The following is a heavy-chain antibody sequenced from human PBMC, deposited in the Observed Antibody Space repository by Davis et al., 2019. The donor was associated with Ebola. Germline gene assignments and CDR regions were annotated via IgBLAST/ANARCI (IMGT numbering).Heavy chain of an antibody. Sequence: MPSETLSLTCTVSGGSISSYYWSWIRQPPGKGLEWIGYIYYSGSTNYNPSLKSRVTISVDTSKNQFSLKLSSVTAADTAVYYCARDYDSSGLFDLWGQGTLVTVSS. CDR1: GGSISSYY. V-gene: IGHV4-59*01. CDR3: ARDYDSSGLFDL. J-gene: IGHJ4*02. CDR2: IYYSGST. D-gene: IGHD3-22*01.